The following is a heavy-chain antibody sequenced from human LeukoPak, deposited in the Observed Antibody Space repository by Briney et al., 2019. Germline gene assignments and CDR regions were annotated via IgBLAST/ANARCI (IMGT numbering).Heavy chain of an antibody. CDR3: ARVYYYDSSGPNFDY. D-gene: IGHD3-22*01. J-gene: IGHJ4*02. CDR1: GFTVSNNY. CDR2: IDSGGNI. Sequence: GGSLRLSCAASGFTVSNNYMSWVRQAPGKGLEWVSVIDSGGNIYNADSVKGRFTISRDNSKNTLYLQMNSLRAEDTAVYYSARVYYYDSSGPNFDYWGQGTLVTVSS. V-gene: IGHV3-53*01.